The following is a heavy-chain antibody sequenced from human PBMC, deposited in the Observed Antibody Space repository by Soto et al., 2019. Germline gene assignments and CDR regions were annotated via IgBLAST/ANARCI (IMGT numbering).Heavy chain of an antibody. J-gene: IGHJ5*02. CDR1: IGFY. V-gene: IGHV4-34*01. CDR3: ARGLTVTKKGSWFAP. CDR2: INHSGST. D-gene: IGHD4-17*01. Sequence: IGFYWSRILQPPGKGLEWIGEINHSGSTNNPSLKSRVTISVDTSKNQFSLKLSSVTAADTAVYYCARGLTVTKKGSWFAPWGQGTLVTVSS.